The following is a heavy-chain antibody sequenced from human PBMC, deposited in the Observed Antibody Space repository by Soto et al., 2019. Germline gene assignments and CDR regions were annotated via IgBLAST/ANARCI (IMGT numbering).Heavy chain of an antibody. CDR1: GFIFSDYY. D-gene: IGHD6-19*01. CDR3: ARAPGAVNSYAGVDV. J-gene: IGHJ6*02. Sequence: KPGGSLRLSCVASGFIFSDYYMAWIRRAPGKGLEWVSYISDGGSYTNHGNSVRGRVSVSRDDARNSLYLQINNLRVEDTGVYYCARAPGAVNSYAGVDVWGQGTTVTVSS. CDR2: ISDGGSYT. V-gene: IGHV3-11*05.